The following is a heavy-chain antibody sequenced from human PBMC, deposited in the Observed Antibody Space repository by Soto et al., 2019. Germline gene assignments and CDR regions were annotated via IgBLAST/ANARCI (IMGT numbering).Heavy chain of an antibody. Sequence: PSETLSLTCTFSGGSISSSSYYWGWIRQPPGKGLEWIGSIYYSGSTYYNPSLKSRVTISVDTSKNQFSLKLSSVTAADTAVYYCAREGTWIQLLSYYYGMDVWGQGTTVTVSS. CDR3: AREGTWIQLLSYYYGMDV. D-gene: IGHD5-18*01. J-gene: IGHJ6*02. V-gene: IGHV4-39*02. CDR1: GGSISSSSYY. CDR2: IYYSGST.